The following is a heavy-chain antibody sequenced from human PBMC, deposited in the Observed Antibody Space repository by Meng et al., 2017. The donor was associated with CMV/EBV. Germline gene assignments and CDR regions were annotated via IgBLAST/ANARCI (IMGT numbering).Heavy chain of an antibody. D-gene: IGHD6-6*01. CDR2: ISYDGSNK. Sequence: GGSLRLSCAASGFTFSSYAMHWVRQAPGKGLEWVAVISYDGSNKYYADSVKGRFTISRDNSKNTLYLQMNSLRAEDTAVYYCARVNSSSFGYYYYGMDVWGQGTTVTVSS. CDR3: ARVNSSSFGYYYYGMDV. J-gene: IGHJ6*02. V-gene: IGHV3-30-3*01. CDR1: GFTFSSYA.